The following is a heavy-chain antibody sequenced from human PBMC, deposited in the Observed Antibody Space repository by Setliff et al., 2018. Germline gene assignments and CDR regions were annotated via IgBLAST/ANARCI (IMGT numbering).Heavy chain of an antibody. CDR3: AGRDYSGGDS. J-gene: IGHJ5*01. Sequence: LSLTCTVSGDSMSNNHWIWIRQPPGKGLEWIGYIYTSGSSGSTNYNSSLKSRVTISVDMSKNQFSLQLTSLTAADTAVYYCAGRDYSGGDSWGHGTLVTVSS. V-gene: IGHV4-4*08. D-gene: IGHD4-4*01. CDR2: IYTSGSSGST. CDR1: GDSMSNNH.